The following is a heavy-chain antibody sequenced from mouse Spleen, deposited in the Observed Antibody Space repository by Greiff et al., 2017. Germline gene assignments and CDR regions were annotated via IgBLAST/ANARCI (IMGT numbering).Heavy chain of an antibody. J-gene: IGHJ4*01. CDR2: ISSGGSYT. CDR1: GFTFSSYA. Sequence: EVKLQESGGGLVKPGGSLKLSCAASGFTFSSYAMSWVRQTPEKRLEWVATISSGGSYTYYPDSVKGRFTISRDNAKNTLYLQMSSLRSEDTAMYYCARRYGYDGAMDYWGQGTSVTVSS. V-gene: IGHV5-9-1*01. CDR3: ARRYGYDGAMDY. D-gene: IGHD2-2*01.